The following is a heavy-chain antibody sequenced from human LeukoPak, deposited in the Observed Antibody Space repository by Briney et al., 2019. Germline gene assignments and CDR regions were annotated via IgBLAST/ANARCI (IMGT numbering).Heavy chain of an antibody. J-gene: IGHJ4*02. Sequence: SQTLSLTCTVSGGSISSGDYYWSWIRQPPGKGLEWIGYIYYSGSTYYNPSLKSRVTISVDTSKNQFSLKLSSVTAADTAVYYCARRYYYDSSGYYRFDYWGQGTLVTVSS. CDR2: IYYSGST. D-gene: IGHD3-22*01. V-gene: IGHV4-30-4*01. CDR1: GGSISSGDYY. CDR3: ARRYYYDSSGYYRFDY.